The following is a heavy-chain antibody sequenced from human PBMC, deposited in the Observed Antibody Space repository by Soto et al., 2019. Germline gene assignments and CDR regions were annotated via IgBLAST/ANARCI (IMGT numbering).Heavy chain of an antibody. CDR2: IYSDGSNQ. J-gene: IGHJ5*02. CDR1: GFTFGLNA. V-gene: IGHV3-33*01. CDR3: ARESRFLEWLSLNWFDP. D-gene: IGHD3-3*01. Sequence: GGSLRLSCAASGFTFGLNAMHWIRQAAGKGVEWVALIYSDGSNQYYIDSVKGRFTISRDNAKNSLYLQMNSLRDEDTAVYYCARESRFLEWLSLNWFDPWGQGTLVTVSS.